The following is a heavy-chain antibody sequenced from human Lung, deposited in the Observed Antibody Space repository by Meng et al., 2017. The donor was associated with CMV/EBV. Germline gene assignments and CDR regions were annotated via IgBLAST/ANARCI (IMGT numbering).Heavy chain of an antibody. CDR3: ASVPLIRGPEDY. J-gene: IGHJ4*02. V-gene: IGHV1-69*08. Sequence: SCQASGGTFSSYTFIWVQQAHGQGLEWMGRIIHITDTSNYAQKFLGRLTITADKSTTTAFMELSSLRSDDTAVYYCASVPLIRGPEDYWGQGTLVTVSS. CDR1: GGTFSSYT. CDR2: IIHITDTS. D-gene: IGHD3-10*01.